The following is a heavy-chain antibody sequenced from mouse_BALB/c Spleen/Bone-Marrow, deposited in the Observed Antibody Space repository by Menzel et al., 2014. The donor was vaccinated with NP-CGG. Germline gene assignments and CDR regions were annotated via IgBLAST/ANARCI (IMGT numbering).Heavy chain of an antibody. V-gene: IGHV5-17*02. CDR2: ISSDSSAV. J-gene: IGHJ2*01. CDR1: GFTFRSLG. CDR3: TRGGNWDDFDY. D-gene: IGHD4-1*01. Sequence: EVKLMESGGGLVQPGGSRKLSCAASGFTFRSLGMHWVRQAPEKGLEWVAYISSDSSAVYYADTVKGRFTISRDNPKNTLFLQMTSLRSEDTAMYYCTRGGNWDDFDYWGQGTTLTVSS.